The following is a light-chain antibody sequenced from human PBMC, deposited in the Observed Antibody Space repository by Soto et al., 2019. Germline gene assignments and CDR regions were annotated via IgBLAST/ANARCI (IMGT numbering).Light chain of an antibody. J-gene: IGLJ1*01. CDR3: SSYTSSSTLLYV. CDR2: EVS. Sequence: QSVLTQPPSISGAPGQRVTISCTGNSSNIGAGYDVHWYQHVAGTAPKLMIYEVSNRPSGVSNRFSGSKSGNTASLTISGLQAEDEADYYCSSYTSSSTLLYVFGTGTKLTVL. V-gene: IGLV1-40*01. CDR1: SSNIGAGYD.